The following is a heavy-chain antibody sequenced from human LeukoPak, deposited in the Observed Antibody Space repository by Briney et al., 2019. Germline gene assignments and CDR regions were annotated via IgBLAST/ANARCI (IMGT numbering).Heavy chain of an antibody. Sequence: GGSLRLSCEASGFTFSSYSINWVRQAPGKGLEWVSSISSSSVYIYYADSVKGRFTISRDNAKNSLYLQMNSLRAEDTAVYYCARAFGQGTKYYFGYWGQGTLVTVSS. J-gene: IGHJ4*02. D-gene: IGHD3-16*01. CDR1: GFTFSSYS. V-gene: IGHV3-21*01. CDR3: ARAFGQGTKYYFGY. CDR2: ISSSSVYI.